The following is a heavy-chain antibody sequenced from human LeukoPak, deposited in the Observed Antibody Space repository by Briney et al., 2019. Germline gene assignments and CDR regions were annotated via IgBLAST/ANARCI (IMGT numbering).Heavy chain of an antibody. Sequence: VKVSCKAAGGTFSSYAISWVRQAPGQGLEWMGGLIPIFGTANYAQKFQGRVTITADESTSTAYMELSSLRSEDTAVYYCARGGYYYDSSGYLAFPFDYWGQGTLVTVSS. J-gene: IGHJ4*02. CDR3: ARGGYYYDSSGYLAFPFDY. V-gene: IGHV1-69*13. CDR1: GGTFSSYA. CDR2: LIPIFGTA. D-gene: IGHD3-22*01.